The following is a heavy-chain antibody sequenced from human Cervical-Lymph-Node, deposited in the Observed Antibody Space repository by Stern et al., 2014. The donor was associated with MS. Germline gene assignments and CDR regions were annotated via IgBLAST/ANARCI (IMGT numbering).Heavy chain of an antibody. CDR1: GFAFKNYA. D-gene: IGHD3-10*01. V-gene: IGHV3-30*15. J-gene: IGHJ4*02. Sequence: QVQLVESGGGVVQPGRSLRLACAASGFAFKNYAMHWVRQAPGKGLEWVAVISSDGTNVHYPDSVRGRFIISRDNSKNTLYLQMSSLRAEDTALYYCARDVLGDFGNDSNFDSWGQGTLVTVS. CDR2: ISSDGTNV. CDR3: ARDVLGDFGNDSNFDS.